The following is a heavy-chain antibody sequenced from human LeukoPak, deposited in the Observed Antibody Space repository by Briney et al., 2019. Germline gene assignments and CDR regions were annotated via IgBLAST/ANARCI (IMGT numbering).Heavy chain of an antibody. J-gene: IGHJ4*02. D-gene: IGHD5-12*01. CDR2: IYSTGST. Sequence: PSETLSLTCTVSGGSISSYYWSWIQQPVGKGLEWIGRIYSTGSTNYNPSLKSRVTMSVDTSKNQFSLKLTSVTAADTAVYYCARLYSGYDYVDYWGQGTLVTVSS. CDR1: GGSISSYY. CDR3: ARLYSGYDYVDY. V-gene: IGHV4-4*07.